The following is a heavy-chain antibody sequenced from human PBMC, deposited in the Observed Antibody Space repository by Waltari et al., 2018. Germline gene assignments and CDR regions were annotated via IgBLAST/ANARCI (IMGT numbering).Heavy chain of an antibody. CDR1: GFTFSSYS. D-gene: IGHD6-6*01. Sequence: EVQLVESGGGLVKPGGSLRLSCAASGFTFSSYSMNWVRQAPGKGLEWVSSISSSSSYIYYADSVKGRFTISRDNAKNSLYLQMNSLRAEDTAVYYCARDPGSSIAARLDYYYYGMDVWGQGTTVTVSS. CDR3: ARDPGSSIAARLDYYYYGMDV. CDR2: ISSSSSYI. J-gene: IGHJ6*02. V-gene: IGHV3-21*01.